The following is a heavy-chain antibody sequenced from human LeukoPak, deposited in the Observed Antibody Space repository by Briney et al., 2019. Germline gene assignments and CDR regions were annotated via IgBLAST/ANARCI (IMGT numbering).Heavy chain of an antibody. D-gene: IGHD6-13*01. V-gene: IGHV3-23*01. J-gene: IGHJ3*02. CDR2: ISGSGGTT. CDR3: AKDGVAPQHALDI. CDR1: GFNFRAYA. Sequence: GGSVRLSCAAFGFNFRAYAMTWVRQAPGKGLDWVSGISGSGGTTYYADSVRGRFTISRDNSKNTVYLQLNNLRAEDTAVYYCAKDGVAPQHALDIWGHGTMVTVSS.